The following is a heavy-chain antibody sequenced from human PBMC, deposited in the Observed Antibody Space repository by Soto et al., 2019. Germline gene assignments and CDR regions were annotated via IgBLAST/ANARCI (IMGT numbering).Heavy chain of an antibody. CDR2: INPNSGGT. V-gene: IGHV1-2*04. CDR3: ATSVTTALGAFDI. CDR1: GYTFTGYY. J-gene: IGHJ3*02. D-gene: IGHD4-17*01. Sequence: QVQLVQSGAEVKKPGASVKVSCKASGYTFTGYYMHWVRQAPGQGLEWMGWINPNSGGTNYAQKFQGWVTMTRDTSIRTAYMELSRLRSDDTAVDYCATSVTTALGAFDIWGQGTMVTVSS.